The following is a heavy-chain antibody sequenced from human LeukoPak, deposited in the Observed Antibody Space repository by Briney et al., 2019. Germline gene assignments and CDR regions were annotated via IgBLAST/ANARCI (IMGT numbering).Heavy chain of an antibody. D-gene: IGHD3-3*01. J-gene: IGHJ4*02. CDR2: INHSGST. V-gene: IGHV4-34*01. Sequence: SETLSLTCAVYGGSFSGYYWSWICQPPGKGLEWIGEINHSGSTNYNPSLKSRVTISVDTSKNQFSLKLSSVTAADTAVYYCARGDFWSGYYLDYWGQGTLVTVSS. CDR3: ARGDFWSGYYLDY. CDR1: GGSFSGYY.